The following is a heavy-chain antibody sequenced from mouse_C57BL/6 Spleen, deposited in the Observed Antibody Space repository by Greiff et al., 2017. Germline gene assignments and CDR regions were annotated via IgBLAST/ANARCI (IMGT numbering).Heavy chain of an antibody. J-gene: IGHJ3*01. Sequence: QVQLQQSGAELMKPGASVKLSCKATGYTFTGYWIEWVKQRPGHGLEWIGEILPGSGSTNYNEKFKGKATFTADTSSNTAYMQLSSLTTEDSAIDYCASDCGSSCSAWFAYWGQGTLVTVSA. D-gene: IGHD1-1*01. CDR1: GYTFTGYW. CDR2: ILPGSGST. CDR3: ASDCGSSCSAWFAY. V-gene: IGHV1-9*01.